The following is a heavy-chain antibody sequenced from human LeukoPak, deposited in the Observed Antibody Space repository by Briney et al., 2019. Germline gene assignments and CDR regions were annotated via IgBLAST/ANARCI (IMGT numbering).Heavy chain of an antibody. V-gene: IGHV4-34*01. J-gene: IGHJ4*02. D-gene: IGHD4-17*01. CDR1: GVSFNDYY. CDR2: INHSGYT. Sequence: DPSETLSLTCAVSGVSFNDYYWSWLRQTPGKGLEWIGEINHSGYTNDSPSLKSRVTLSIDTSRKQFSLNLRSVTVADSGICYCTRMTTGLDYWGQGTLVTVSS. CDR3: TRMTTGLDY.